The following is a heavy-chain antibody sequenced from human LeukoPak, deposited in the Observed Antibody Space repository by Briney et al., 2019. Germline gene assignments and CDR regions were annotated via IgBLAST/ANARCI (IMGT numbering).Heavy chain of an antibody. J-gene: IGHJ6*02. V-gene: IGHV4-59*01. CDR3: ARLRPDYDILTGFPMDV. D-gene: IGHD3-9*01. Sequence: SETLSLTCSVSGGSISSYSWSWIRQPPGKGLEWIGYIYYSGSTNYNPSLKRRVTQSVDTSKNQFSLKLSSVTAVDTAVYYCARLRPDYDILTGFPMDVWGPGTTVTVPS. CDR1: GGSISSYS. CDR2: IYYSGST.